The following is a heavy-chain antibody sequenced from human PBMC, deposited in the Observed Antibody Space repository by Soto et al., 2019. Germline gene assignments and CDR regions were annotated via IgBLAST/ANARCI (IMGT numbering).Heavy chain of an antibody. D-gene: IGHD3-3*01. J-gene: IGHJ5*02. CDR1: GGSIGSTTYY. CDR3: ARQGDGIRSWLDP. Sequence: LQLQESGPGLVRPSETLSLSCFVSGGSIGSTTYYWGWIRQPPGKGLEWIASINYRGNTYYDTSLWSRDSVSVDTSKIPLSLKVTSVTAADTAVYYCARQGDGIRSWLDPWGQGTLVTVSS. CDR2: INYRGNT. V-gene: IGHV4-39*01.